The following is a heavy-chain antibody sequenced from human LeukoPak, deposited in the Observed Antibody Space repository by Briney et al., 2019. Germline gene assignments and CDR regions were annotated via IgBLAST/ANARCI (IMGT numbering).Heavy chain of an antibody. CDR3: AIQLVYDILTGHKVWFDP. V-gene: IGHV4-34*01. CDR1: GGSFSGYY. J-gene: IGHJ5*02. D-gene: IGHD3-9*01. CDR2: INHSGST. Sequence: PSETLSLTCAVYGGSFSGYYWSWIRQPPGKGLEWIGEINHSGSTNYNPSLKSRVTISVDTSKNQFSLKLSSVTAADTAVYYCAIQLVYDILTGHKVWFDPWGQGTLVTVSS.